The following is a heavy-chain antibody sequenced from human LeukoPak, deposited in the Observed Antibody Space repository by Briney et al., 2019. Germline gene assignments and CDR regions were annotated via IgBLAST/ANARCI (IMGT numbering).Heavy chain of an antibody. CDR3: ARDRPGIVATIKAPRGYFDY. D-gene: IGHD5-12*01. J-gene: IGHJ4*02. CDR2: ISAYNGNT. CDR1: GYTFTSYG. V-gene: IGHV1-18*01. Sequence: GASVKVSCKASGYTFTSYGISWVRQAPGQGLEWMGWISAYNGNTNYAQKLQGRVTMTTDTSTSTAYMELRSLRSNDTAVYYCARDRPGIVATIKAPRGYFDYWGQGTLVTVSS.